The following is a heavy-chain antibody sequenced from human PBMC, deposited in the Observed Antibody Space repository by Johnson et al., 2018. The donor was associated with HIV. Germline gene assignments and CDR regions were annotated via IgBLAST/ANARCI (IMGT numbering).Heavy chain of an antibody. J-gene: IGHJ3*02. D-gene: IGHD6-19*01. CDR3: AKAHRGIAVALVAFDI. Sequence: QVQLVESGGGVVQPGRSLRLSCAASGFTFSSYGMHWVRQAPGKGLEWVAVIWYDGSNKYYADSVKGRFPISRDNSKNTLYLQMNSLRAEDTAVYYCAKAHRGIAVALVAFDIWGQGTMVTVSS. CDR2: IWYDGSNK. CDR1: GFTFSSYG. V-gene: IGHV3-33*06.